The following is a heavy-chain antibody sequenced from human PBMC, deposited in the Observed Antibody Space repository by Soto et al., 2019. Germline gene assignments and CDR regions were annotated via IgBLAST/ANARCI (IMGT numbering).Heavy chain of an antibody. Sequence: PSETLSLTCTVSGGSISGSYWSWVRQPAGKRLEWIGRIHTSGTFNYNPSLKSRVTISVDTSKNQFSLKLSSVTAADTAVYFCARDNIVSKGYGMDVWGQGTTVTVSS. CDR2: IHTSGTF. D-gene: IGHD5-12*01. V-gene: IGHV4-4*07. CDR1: GGSISGSY. J-gene: IGHJ6*02. CDR3: ARDNIVSKGYGMDV.